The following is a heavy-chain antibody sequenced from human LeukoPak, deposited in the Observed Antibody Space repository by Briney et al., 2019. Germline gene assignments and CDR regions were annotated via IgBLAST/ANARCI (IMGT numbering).Heavy chain of an antibody. CDR2: INPSGGST. D-gene: IGHD2-2*01. Sequence: ASVKVSCKASGYTFTSYYMHWVRQAPGQGLEWMGIINPSGGSTSYAQKFQGRVTMTRDTSTSTVYMELSSLRSEDTAVYYCARDFDGDIVVVPAATDAFDIWGQGTMVTVSS. V-gene: IGHV1-46*03. CDR3: ARDFDGDIVVVPAATDAFDI. J-gene: IGHJ3*02. CDR1: GYTFTSYY.